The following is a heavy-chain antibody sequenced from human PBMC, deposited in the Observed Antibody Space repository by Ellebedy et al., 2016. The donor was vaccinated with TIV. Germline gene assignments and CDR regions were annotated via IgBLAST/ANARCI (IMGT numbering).Heavy chain of an antibody. D-gene: IGHD3-22*01. CDR1: GGSISSYY. CDR2: IYYSGST. V-gene: IGHV4-59*01. J-gene: IGHJ2*01. Sequence: MPGGSLRLSCTVSGGSISSYYWSWIRQPPGKGLEWIGYIYYSGSTNYNPSLKSRVTISVDTSKNQFSLKLNSVTAADTAVYYCARDLGRDNSGYYYKDWYFDLWGRGTLVTVSS. CDR3: ARDLGRDNSGYYYKDWYFDL.